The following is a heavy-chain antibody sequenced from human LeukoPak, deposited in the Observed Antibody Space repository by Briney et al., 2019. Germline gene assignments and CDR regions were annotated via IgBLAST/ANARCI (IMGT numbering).Heavy chain of an antibody. CDR1: GFTFDDYA. V-gene: IGHV3-43D*04. J-gene: IGHJ6*04. Sequence: PGGSLRLSCAASGFTFDDYAMHWVRQAPGKGVEWVSLISWDGGSTYYADSVKGGFTISRDKSKNYLYLQMNSLRAEDTASYYCAKDMPSAAAGTDYYGMDVWGKGTTVTVSS. D-gene: IGHD6-13*01. CDR3: AKDMPSAAAGTDYYGMDV. CDR2: ISWDGGST.